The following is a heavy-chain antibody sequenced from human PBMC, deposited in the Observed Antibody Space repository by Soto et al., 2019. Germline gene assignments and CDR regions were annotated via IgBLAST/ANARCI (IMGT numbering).Heavy chain of an antibody. CDR3: AKDLGIMITFWGQYYFDY. J-gene: IGHJ4*02. V-gene: IGHV3-23*01. Sequence: EVQLLESGGGLVQPGGSLRLSCAASGFTFSSYAMSWVRQAPGKGLEWVSAISGSGGSTYYADSVKGRFTISRDNSKNTLYLQMNSLRAEDTAVYYCAKDLGIMITFWGQYYFDYWGQGTLVTVSS. CDR1: GFTFSSYA. CDR2: ISGSGGST. D-gene: IGHD3-16*01.